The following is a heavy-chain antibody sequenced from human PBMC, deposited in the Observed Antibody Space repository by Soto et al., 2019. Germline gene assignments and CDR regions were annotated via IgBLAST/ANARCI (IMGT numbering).Heavy chain of an antibody. D-gene: IGHD2-15*01. CDR3: ARSTPNLWFFL. CDR2: TYYSGIT. CDR1: GGSMSSYY. V-gene: IGHV4-59*01. Sequence: SETLSLTCTVSGGSMSSYYFSWLRQPPGRGLEWIGYTYYSGITNFNPSLKSRVTFSVDTSKNQISLNLTSVTAADTAVYYCARSTPNLWFFLWGQGTMVTVSS. J-gene: IGHJ3*01.